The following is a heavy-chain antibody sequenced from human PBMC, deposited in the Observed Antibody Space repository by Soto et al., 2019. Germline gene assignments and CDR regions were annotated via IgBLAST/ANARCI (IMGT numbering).Heavy chain of an antibody. Sequence: QVQLVQSGAEVKKPGASVKVSCKDSGNTFTRNGIHWVRQAPGQRLEWMGRINGVNGNTKYSQQFQGRVPITTDTSAPTAYMELSSLRYEDTAVYYCASQLEMQWRGIDYPAMDVWGHGTTVTVSS. CDR1: GNTFTRNG. J-gene: IGHJ6*02. D-gene: IGHD3-16*01. CDR2: INGVNGNT. CDR3: ASQLEMQWRGIDYPAMDV. V-gene: IGHV1-3*01.